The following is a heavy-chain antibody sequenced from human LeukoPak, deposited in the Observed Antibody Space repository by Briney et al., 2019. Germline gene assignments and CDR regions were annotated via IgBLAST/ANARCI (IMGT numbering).Heavy chain of an antibody. D-gene: IGHD2-8*01. CDR2: IIPIFGTA. V-gene: IGHV1-69*13. CDR1: GGTFSSYA. J-gene: IGHJ4*02. Sequence: SVKVSCKASGGTFSSYAISWVRQAPGQGLEWMGGIIPIFGTANYAQKFQGRVTITADESTSTAYMELSSLRSEDTAVSYCASGIVLMVYERWGQGTLVTVSS. CDR3: ASGIVLMVYER.